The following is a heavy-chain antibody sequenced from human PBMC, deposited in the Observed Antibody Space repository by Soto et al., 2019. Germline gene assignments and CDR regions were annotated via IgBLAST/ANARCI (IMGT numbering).Heavy chain of an antibody. V-gene: IGHV1-2*02. CDR2: INPKTAAT. D-gene: IGHD1-26*01. CDR3: ARIKWGLNYYNGMDV. CDR1: GYSLSDYF. J-gene: IGHJ6*02. Sequence: ASVKVSCKAAGYSLSDYFRQWVRQAPGQGLEWVAWINPKTAATNYAKKFQGRVSLTWDTSSTTAYMELTRLRPDDTAVYYCARIKWGLNYYNGMDVWGQGTTVTVSS.